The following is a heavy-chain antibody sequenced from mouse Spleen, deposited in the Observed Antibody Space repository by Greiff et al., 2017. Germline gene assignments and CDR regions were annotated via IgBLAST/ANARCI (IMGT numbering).Heavy chain of an antibody. J-gene: IGHJ2*01. CDR3: ARTYYSHDCLFDY. V-gene: IGHV2-2*02. CDR2: IWSGGST. D-gene: IGHD2-12*01. Sequence: VKLQQSGPGLVQPSQSLSITCTVSGFSLTSYGVHWVRQSPGKGLEWLGVIWSGGSTDYNAAFISRLSISKDNSKSQVFFKMNSLQANDTAIYYCARTYYSHDCLFDYWGQGTTLTVSS. CDR1: GFSLTSYG.